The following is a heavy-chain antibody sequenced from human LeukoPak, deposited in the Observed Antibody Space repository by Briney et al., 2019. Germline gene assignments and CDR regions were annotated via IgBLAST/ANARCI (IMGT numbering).Heavy chain of an antibody. CDR3: AREGRIVQLGYYYYYMDV. D-gene: IGHD5-18*01. V-gene: IGHV4-39*07. CDR1: GGSISIRNYY. Sequence: SETLSLTCTVSGGSISIRNYYWAWIRQPPGRQLEWIGSVYSSGSLYYNPSLKGRVTISVDTSKNQFSLKLSSVTAADTAVYYCAREGRIVQLGYYYYYMDVWGKGTTVTVSS. CDR2: VYSSGSL. J-gene: IGHJ6*03.